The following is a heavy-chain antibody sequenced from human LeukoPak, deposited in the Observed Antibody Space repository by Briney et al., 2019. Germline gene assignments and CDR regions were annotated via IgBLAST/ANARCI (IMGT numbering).Heavy chain of an antibody. J-gene: IGHJ4*02. Sequence: SETLSLTCAVYGGSFSGYYWSWIRQPPGKGLEWIGEINHSGSTNYNPSLKSRVTISVDTSKNQFPLKLSSVTAADTAVYYCAVGDAGFDYWGQGTLVTVSS. CDR3: AVGDAGFDY. CDR2: INHSGST. CDR1: GGSFSGYY. V-gene: IGHV4-34*01.